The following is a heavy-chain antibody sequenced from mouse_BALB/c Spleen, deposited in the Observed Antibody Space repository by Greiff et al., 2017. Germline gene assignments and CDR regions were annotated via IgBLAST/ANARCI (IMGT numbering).Heavy chain of an antibody. CDR2: INPSNGGT. D-gene: IGHD1-1*01. CDR1: GYTFTSYY. Sequence: VQLQQSGAELVKPGASVKLSCKASGYTFTSYYMYWVKQRPGQGLEWIGEINPSNGGTNFNEKFKSKATLTVDKSSSTAYMQLSSLTSEDSAVYYCTRSGIYYYGSSYYFDYWGQGTTLTVSS. J-gene: IGHJ2*01. CDR3: TRSGIYYYGSSYYFDY. V-gene: IGHV1S81*02.